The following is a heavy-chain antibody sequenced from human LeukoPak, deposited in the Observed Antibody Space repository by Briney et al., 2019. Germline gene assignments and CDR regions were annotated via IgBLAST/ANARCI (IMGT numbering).Heavy chain of an antibody. V-gene: IGHV3-30*02. CDR1: GFTFSSYG. D-gene: IGHD1-26*01. CDR3: ARGGTGYYYGMDV. J-gene: IGHJ6*02. Sequence: GGSLRLSCAASGFTFSSYGMHWVRQAPGKGLEWVAFIRYDGSNKYYAGSVKGRFTISRDNSKNTLYLQMNSLRAEDTAVYYCARGGTGYYYGMDVWGQGTTVTVSS. CDR2: IRYDGSNK.